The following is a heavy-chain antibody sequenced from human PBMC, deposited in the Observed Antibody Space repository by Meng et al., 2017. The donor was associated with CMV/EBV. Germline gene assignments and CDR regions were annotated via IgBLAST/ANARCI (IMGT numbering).Heavy chain of an antibody. CDR1: GFTFSNAW. CDR2: IKSKTDGGTT. J-gene: IGHJ4*02. V-gene: IGHV3-15*01. D-gene: IGHD3-3*02. Sequence: GGSLRLSCAASGFTFSNAWISWVRQAPGKGLEWVGRIKSKTDGGTTDYAAPVKGRFTISRDDSKNTLYLQMNSLKTEDTAVYYCTTDQPFWSGYTYYFDYWGQGTLVTVSS. CDR3: TTDQPFWSGYTYYFDY.